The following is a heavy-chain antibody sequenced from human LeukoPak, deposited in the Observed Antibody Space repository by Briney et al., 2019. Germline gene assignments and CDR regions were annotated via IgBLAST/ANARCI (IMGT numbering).Heavy chain of an antibody. Sequence: SSETLSLTCAVYGGSFSGYYWSWIRQPPEKGLEWIGEINHSGSTNYNTSLKSRVIISVDTSKNQFSLKLSSVTAADTAVYYCARGPNYGGNSKDFDYWGQGTLVTVSS. CDR1: GGSFSGYY. V-gene: IGHV4-34*01. CDR2: INHSGST. D-gene: IGHD4-23*01. J-gene: IGHJ4*02. CDR3: ARGPNYGGNSKDFDY.